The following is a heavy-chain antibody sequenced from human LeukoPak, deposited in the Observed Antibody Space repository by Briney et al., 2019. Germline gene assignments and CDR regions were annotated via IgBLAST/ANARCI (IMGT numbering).Heavy chain of an antibody. CDR3: ARVWVRIAAAGTLDY. CDR1: GFTFSSYW. V-gene: IGHV3-7*01. CDR2: IKQDGSEK. Sequence: GGSLRLSCAASGFTFSSYWMSWVRQAPGKGLEWVANIKQDGSEKYYVDSVKGRFTISRDNAKNSLYLQMNSLRAKDTAVYYCARVWVRIAAAGTLDYWGQGTLVTVSS. J-gene: IGHJ4*02. D-gene: IGHD6-13*01.